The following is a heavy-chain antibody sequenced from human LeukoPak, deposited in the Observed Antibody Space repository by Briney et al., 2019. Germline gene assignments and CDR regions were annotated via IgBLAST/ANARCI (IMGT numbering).Heavy chain of an antibody. CDR3: ARDREGYEWAIDY. CDR1: GYTFSNYG. J-gene: IGHJ4*02. CDR2: INPYNGKT. V-gene: IGHV1-18*04. D-gene: IGHD5-12*01. Sequence: ASVKVSCKTSGYTFSNYGLSWVRQAPGQGLEWMGWINPYNGKTEYAQNYQGRVTMTTDTATNTAYMELKSLRSDDTAVYYCARDREGYEWAIDYWGQRTLATVSS.